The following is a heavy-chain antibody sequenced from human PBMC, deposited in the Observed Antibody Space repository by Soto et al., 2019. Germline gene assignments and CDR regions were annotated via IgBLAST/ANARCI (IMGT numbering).Heavy chain of an antibody. CDR1: GGDSINTYY. CDR2: IYYRGSANYNYYSGTT. CDR3: ATSFGCSLLDY. J-gene: IGHJ4*02. V-gene: IGHV4-59*01. D-gene: IGHD2-15*01. Sequence: SETLSLTCTVSGGDSINTYYCTWIRQPPGEGLEWIGYIYYRGSANYNYYSGTTNYYPSLKSRVTIAVVTSTNQFSLKLTSVTAADTAVYYCATSFGCSLLDYWGQGTLVTVSS.